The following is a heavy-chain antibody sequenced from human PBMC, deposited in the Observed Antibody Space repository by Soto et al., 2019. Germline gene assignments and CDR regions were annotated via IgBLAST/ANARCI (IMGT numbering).Heavy chain of an antibody. CDR1: GFTSSSCA. D-gene: IGHD2-8*02. CDR2: ISASGGST. CDR3: ATPGLVTGRYFFHD. Sequence: EVQLLDSGGGLVQPGGSLRLSCVASGFTSSSCAMRWVRQAPGKGLEWVSGISASGGSTYYADSVKGRFTISRDNSKNTLYLQLNSLRAADTAVYYCATPGLVTGRYFFHDWGQGTLVTVSS. J-gene: IGHJ4*02. V-gene: IGHV3-23*01.